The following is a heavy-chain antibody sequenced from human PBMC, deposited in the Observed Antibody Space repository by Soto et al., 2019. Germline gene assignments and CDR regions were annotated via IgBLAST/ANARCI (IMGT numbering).Heavy chain of an antibody. CDR3: VRDQTHTDFSRDDFGMDV. D-gene: IGHD3-3*01. CDR1: GYIFTNYG. J-gene: IGHJ6*02. V-gene: IGHV1-18*04. Sequence: QVQLVQSGAEVKKPGASVKVSCKASGYIFTNYGISWVRQAPGQGLEWMGWISAYNGNTNYAQKIKGGVTLTTDTSTSTAYMVLRRLKSDDTAVYYCVRDQTHTDFSRDDFGMDVWGQGTTVTVSS. CDR2: ISAYNGNT.